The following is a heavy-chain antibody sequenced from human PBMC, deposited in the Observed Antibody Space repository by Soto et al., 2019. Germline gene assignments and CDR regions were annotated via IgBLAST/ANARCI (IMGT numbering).Heavy chain of an antibody. CDR2: MNPNSGNT. CDR1: GYTFTSYD. V-gene: IGHV1-8*01. CDR3: ARRHYNIIRWYEKGYFDS. Sequence: GASVKVSCKASGYTFTSYDINWVRQATGQGLEWMGWMNPNSGNTGYAQKFQGRVTMTRNTSISTAYMELSSLKASDTAVYYCARRHYNIIRWYEKGYFDSWGQGTPVTVSS. D-gene: IGHD6-13*01. J-gene: IGHJ4*02.